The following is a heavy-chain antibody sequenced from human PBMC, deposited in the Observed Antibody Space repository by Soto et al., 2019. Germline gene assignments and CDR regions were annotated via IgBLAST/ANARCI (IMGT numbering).Heavy chain of an antibody. D-gene: IGHD6-6*01. Sequence: GGSLRLSCSASGFTFSSYAMHWVRQAPGKGLEYVSAISSNGGSTYYADSVKGRFTISRDNSKNTLYLQMSSLRAEDTAVYYCVILTYSSSPEYYYYGMDVWGQGTTVTVSS. V-gene: IGHV3-64D*08. CDR1: GFTFSSYA. CDR3: VILTYSSSPEYYYYGMDV. J-gene: IGHJ6*02. CDR2: ISSNGGST.